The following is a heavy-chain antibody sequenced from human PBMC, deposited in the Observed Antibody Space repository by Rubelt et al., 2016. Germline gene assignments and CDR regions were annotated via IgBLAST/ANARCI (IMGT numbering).Heavy chain of an antibody. CDR3: ARTKKFGESTRYYFDY. CDR2: MDWDDDK. Sequence: QVTLRESGPALVKPTQTLTLTCTFSGFSLTTSGMCVSWIRPFPGKALEWLARMDWDDDKFYSTSLPPRRTISKDTSKNQVVLTMTKMDPVDTATYYVARTKKFGESTRYYFDYWGQGTLVTVSS. CDR1: GFSLTTSGMC. J-gene: IGHJ4*02. V-gene: IGHV2-70*17. D-gene: IGHD3-10*01.